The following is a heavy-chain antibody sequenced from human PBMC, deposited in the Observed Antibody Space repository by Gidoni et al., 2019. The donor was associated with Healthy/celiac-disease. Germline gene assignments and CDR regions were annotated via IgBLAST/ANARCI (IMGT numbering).Heavy chain of an antibody. Sequence: QMQLVQSGPEVKKPGTSVKVSCKASGFTFTSSAMQWVRQARGQRLEWIGWIVVGSGNTNYAQKFQERVTITRDMSTSTAYMELSSLRSEDTAVYYCAAGVGYCSGGSCYREVSYYYYGMDVWGQGTTVTVSS. J-gene: IGHJ6*02. V-gene: IGHV1-58*02. D-gene: IGHD2-15*01. CDR3: AAGVGYCSGGSCYREVSYYYYGMDV. CDR2: IVVGSGNT. CDR1: GFTFTSSA.